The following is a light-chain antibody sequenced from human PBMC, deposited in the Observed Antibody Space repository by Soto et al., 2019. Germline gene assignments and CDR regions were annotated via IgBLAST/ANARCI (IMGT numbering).Light chain of an antibody. CDR1: QSVSNY. J-gene: IGKJ4*02. CDR3: QQRSNWPPLT. Sequence: EIVLTQSPATQSLSPGERATLSCRASQSVSNYLAWYQQKPGQAPRLLIYDASNRATGIPARFSGSGSGTDFTLTISSVAPEDVAVYYCQQRSNWPPLTFGGGTKVEIK. V-gene: IGKV3-11*01. CDR2: DAS.